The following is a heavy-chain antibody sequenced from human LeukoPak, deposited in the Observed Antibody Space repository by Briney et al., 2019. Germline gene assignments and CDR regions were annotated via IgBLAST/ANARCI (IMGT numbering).Heavy chain of an antibody. CDR1: GFTFSSYA. Sequence: GGSLRLSCAASGFTFSSYAMSWVRQAPGKGLEWVSAISGSGDSTYYADSVKGRFTISRDNSKNTVYLQMNSLRAEDTAVYYCAKGNVASILPGFYYYYYHMDVWGKGTTVTVSS. D-gene: IGHD1-1*01. V-gene: IGHV3-23*01. CDR3: AKGNVASILPGFYYYYYHMDV. J-gene: IGHJ6*03. CDR2: ISGSGDST.